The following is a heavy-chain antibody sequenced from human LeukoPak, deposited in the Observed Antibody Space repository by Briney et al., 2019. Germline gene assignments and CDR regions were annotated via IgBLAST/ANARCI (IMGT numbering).Heavy chain of an antibody. CDR1: GGSISIYY. J-gene: IGHJ6*03. Sequence: SSETLSLTCTVSGGSISIYYWSWIRQPPGKGLEWIGYIYYSGSTNYNPSLKSRVTISVDTSKNQFSLKLSSVTAADTAVYYCARGAQLLYYYYNMDVWGKGTTVTVSS. D-gene: IGHD2-2*01. CDR2: IYYSGST. CDR3: ARGAQLLYYYYNMDV. V-gene: IGHV4-59*01.